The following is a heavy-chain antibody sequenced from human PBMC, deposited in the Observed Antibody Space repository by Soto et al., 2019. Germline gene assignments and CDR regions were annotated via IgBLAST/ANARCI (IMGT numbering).Heavy chain of an antibody. V-gene: IGHV3-9*01. D-gene: IGHD2-2*01. CDR2: VSWHSGTI. Sequence: DVQLVESGGGLVQPGRSLRLSCAASGFSFDDYAMHWVRQGPGKGLEWVSGVSWHSGTIVYADSVKGRFTISRDNAKNSLYLEMNSLGAEDTALYYCAKGFCSSAKCYTYSYMDVWGKGTTVTVSS. CDR1: GFSFDDYA. J-gene: IGHJ6*03. CDR3: AKGFCSSAKCYTYSYMDV.